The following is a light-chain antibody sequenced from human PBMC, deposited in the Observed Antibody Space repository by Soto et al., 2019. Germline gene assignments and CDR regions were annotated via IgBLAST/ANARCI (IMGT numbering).Light chain of an antibody. Sequence: QSVLTQPPSASGPPGQTVTISCSGSNSNIGGNPVSWYQVLPGAAPKLLIYNNEQRPSGVPDRLSGSKSGTSASLAISGLQSDDEADYFCASWDDSLNGRLFGGGTKLTVL. V-gene: IGLV1-44*01. CDR3: ASWDDSLNGRL. CDR2: NNE. CDR1: NSNIGGNP. J-gene: IGLJ3*02.